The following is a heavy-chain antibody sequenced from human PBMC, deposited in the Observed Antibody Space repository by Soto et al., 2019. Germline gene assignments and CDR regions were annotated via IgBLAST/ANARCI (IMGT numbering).Heavy chain of an antibody. CDR2: IWYDGSNK. CDR1: GFTFSSYG. V-gene: IGHV3-33*01. CDR3: ARATAGSGSYYNVPSFDY. Sequence: GGSLRLSCAASGFTFSSYGMHWVRQAPGKGLEWVAVIWYDGSNKYYADSVKGRFTISRDNSKNTLYLQMNSLRAEDTAVYYCARATAGSGSYYNVPSFDYWGQGTLVTVSS. J-gene: IGHJ4*02. D-gene: IGHD3-10*01.